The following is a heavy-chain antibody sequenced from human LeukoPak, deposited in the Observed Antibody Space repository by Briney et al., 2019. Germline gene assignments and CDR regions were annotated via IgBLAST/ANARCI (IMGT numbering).Heavy chain of an antibody. Sequence: GGSLRLSCAASGFTFSSYWMHWVRQAPGKGLVWVSRISNEGGITNYADSVKGRFTVSRDNAKNTLYLQMNSLRAEDTAVYYCAKAQKFLEWLLQIDYWGQGTLVTVSS. CDR3: AKAQKFLEWLLQIDY. CDR2: ISNEGGIT. CDR1: GFTFSSYW. J-gene: IGHJ4*02. D-gene: IGHD3-3*01. V-gene: IGHV3-74*01.